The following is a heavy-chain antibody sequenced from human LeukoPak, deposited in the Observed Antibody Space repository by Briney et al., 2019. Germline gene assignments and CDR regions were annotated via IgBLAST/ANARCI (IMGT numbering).Heavy chain of an antibody. J-gene: IGHJ5*02. CDR2: IYYSGST. V-gene: IGHV4-39*01. D-gene: IGHD2-8*01. CDR1: GGSISSSSYY. Sequence: PSETLSLTCTVSGGSISSSSYYWGWIRQPPGKGLEWFGSIYYSGSTYYNPSLKSRVTISVDTSKNQFSLKLSSVTAADTAVYYCARPQYGVGGYNWFDPWGQGTLVTVSS. CDR3: ARPQYGVGGYNWFDP.